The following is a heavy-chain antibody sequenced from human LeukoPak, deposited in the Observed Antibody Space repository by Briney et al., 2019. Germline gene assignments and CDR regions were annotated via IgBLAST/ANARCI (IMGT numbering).Heavy chain of an antibody. D-gene: IGHD3-22*01. CDR3: AKMGSGYYYYYYCMDV. Sequence: GGSLRLSCAASGFTFSSYAMSWVRQAPGKGLEWVSAISGSGGSTYYADSVKGRFTISRDNSKNTLYLQMNSLRAEDTAVYYCAKMGSGYYYYYYCMDVWGQGTTVTVSS. J-gene: IGHJ6*02. CDR1: GFTFSSYA. V-gene: IGHV3-23*01. CDR2: ISGSGGST.